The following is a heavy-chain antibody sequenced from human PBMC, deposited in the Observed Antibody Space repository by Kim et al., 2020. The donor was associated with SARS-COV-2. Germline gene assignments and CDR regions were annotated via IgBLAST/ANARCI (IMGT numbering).Heavy chain of an antibody. CDR3: TPGQGREKMTTRIGATPLDAFDI. Sequence: GGSLRLSCAASGFTFSNAWMSWVRQAPGKGLEWVGRIKSKTDGGTTDYAAPVKGRFTISRDDSKNTLYLQMNSLKTEDTAVYYCTPGQGREKMTTRIGATPLDAFDIWGQGTMVTVSS. V-gene: IGHV3-15*01. CDR2: IKSKTDGGTT. CDR1: GFTFSNAW. D-gene: IGHD4-17*01. J-gene: IGHJ3*02.